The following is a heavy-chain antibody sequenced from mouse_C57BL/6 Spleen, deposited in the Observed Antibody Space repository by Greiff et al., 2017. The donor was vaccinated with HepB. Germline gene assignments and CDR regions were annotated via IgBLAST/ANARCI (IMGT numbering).Heavy chain of an antibody. D-gene: IGHD3-2*02. CDR1: GYTFTSYW. CDR3: ATAQATFWFAY. J-gene: IGHJ3*01. Sequence: QVQLQQPGAELVKPGASVKLSCKASGYTFTSYWMHWVKQRPGQGLEWIGMIHPNSGSTNYTEKFKSKATRTVVNTSSTAYMQSSSLTSEDSAVYYYATAQATFWFAYWGQGTLVTVSA. CDR2: IHPNSGST. V-gene: IGHV1-64*01.